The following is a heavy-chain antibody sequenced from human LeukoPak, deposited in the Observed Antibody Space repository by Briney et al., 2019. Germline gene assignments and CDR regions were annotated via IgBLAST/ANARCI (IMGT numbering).Heavy chain of an antibody. Sequence: SETLSLTCTVSGGSISSYYWSWIRQPPGKGLEWIGEINHSGSTNYNPSLKSRVTISVDTSKNQFSLKLSSVTAADTAVYYCARERISSSWPFSVPVGIDYWGQGTLVTVSS. CDR3: ARERISSSWPFSVPVGIDY. V-gene: IGHV4-34*01. CDR1: GGSISSYY. J-gene: IGHJ4*02. D-gene: IGHD6-13*01. CDR2: INHSGST.